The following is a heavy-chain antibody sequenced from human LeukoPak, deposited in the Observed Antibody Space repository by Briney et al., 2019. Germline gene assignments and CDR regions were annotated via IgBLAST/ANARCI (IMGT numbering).Heavy chain of an antibody. V-gene: IGHV1-24*01. CDR3: ASPAVKGTPISLFDP. CDR2: FDPEYAET. Sequence: ASVKVSCQVSGYTLSELSMHWVRQAPGKGLEWMGGFDPEYAETIYAQKFQGRISMTEDTSTDTAYMELSSLTSEDTAFYYCASPAVKGTPISLFDPWGQGTLVTVSS. D-gene: IGHD1-14*01. J-gene: IGHJ5*02. CDR1: GYTLSELS.